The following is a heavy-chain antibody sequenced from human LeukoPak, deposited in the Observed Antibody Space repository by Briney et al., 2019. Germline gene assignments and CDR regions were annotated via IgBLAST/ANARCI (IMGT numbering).Heavy chain of an antibody. CDR3: AYSSSWYGAFDI. CDR2: IYYSGST. J-gene: IGHJ3*02. V-gene: IGHV4-59*01. D-gene: IGHD6-13*01. CDR1: GESFSSYS. Sequence: PSETLSLTCAVYGESFSSYSWSWIRQPPGKGLEWIGYIYYSGSTNYNPSLKSRVTISVDTSKNQFSLKLSSVTAADTAVYYCAYSSSWYGAFDIWGQGTMVTVSS.